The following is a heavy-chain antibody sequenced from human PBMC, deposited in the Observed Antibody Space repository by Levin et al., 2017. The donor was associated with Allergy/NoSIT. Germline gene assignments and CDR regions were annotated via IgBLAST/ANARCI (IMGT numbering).Heavy chain of an antibody. CDR3: TIDAAMDTLGGYYYYGMDV. CDR1: GFTFSGSA. V-gene: IGHV3-73*01. Sequence: GGSLRLSCAASGFTFSGSAMHWVRQASGKGLEWVGRIRSKANSYATAYAASVKGRFTISRDDSKNTAYLQMNSLKTEDTAVYYCTIDAAMDTLGGYYYYGMDVWGQGTTVTVSS. J-gene: IGHJ6*02. CDR2: IRSKANSYAT. D-gene: IGHD5-18*01.